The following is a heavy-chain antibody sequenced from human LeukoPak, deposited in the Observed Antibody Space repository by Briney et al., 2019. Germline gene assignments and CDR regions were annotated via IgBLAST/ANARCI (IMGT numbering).Heavy chain of an antibody. V-gene: IGHV1-2*02. D-gene: IGHD3-22*01. CDR2: INPNSGGT. CDR1: GYTFXGYY. CDR3: ARSFYYYDSSGYYGGDY. Sequence: SVKVSCXAXGYTFXGYYMHWVRQAPGQGLEWMGWINPNSGGTNYAQKFQGRVTMTRDTSISTAYMELSRLRSDDTAVYYCARSFYYYDSSGYYGGDYWGQGTLVTVSS. J-gene: IGHJ4*02.